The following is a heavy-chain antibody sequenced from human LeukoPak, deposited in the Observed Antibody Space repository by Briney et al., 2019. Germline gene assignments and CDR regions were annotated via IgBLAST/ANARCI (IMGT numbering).Heavy chain of an antibody. CDR3: TRALRRPCSSTSCSRIDGPSYYYYYYMDV. CDR1: GGTFSSYA. J-gene: IGHJ6*03. V-gene: IGHV1-69*01. D-gene: IGHD2-2*01. CDR2: IIPMFGTT. Sequence: SVKVSCKASGGTFSSYAVTWVRQAPGRGLECMGGIIPMFGTTNYAPKFQGRVTITADESTSTAYMELSSLRSDDTAVYYCTRALRRPCSSTSCSRIDGPSYYYYYYMDVWGKGTTVTVSS.